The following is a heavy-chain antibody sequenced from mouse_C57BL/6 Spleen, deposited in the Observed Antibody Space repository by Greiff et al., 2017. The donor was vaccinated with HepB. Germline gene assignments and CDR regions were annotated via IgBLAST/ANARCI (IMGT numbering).Heavy chain of an antibody. J-gene: IGHJ3*01. Sequence: EVKLVESGEGLVKPGGSLKLSCAASGFTFSSYAMSWVRQTPEKRLEWVAYISSGGDYIYYADTVKGRFTISRDNARDTLYLQMSSLKSEDTAMYYCTREDSGFAYWGQGTLVTVSA. V-gene: IGHV5-9-1*02. CDR1: GFTFSSYA. CDR2: ISSGGDYI. CDR3: TREDSGFAY.